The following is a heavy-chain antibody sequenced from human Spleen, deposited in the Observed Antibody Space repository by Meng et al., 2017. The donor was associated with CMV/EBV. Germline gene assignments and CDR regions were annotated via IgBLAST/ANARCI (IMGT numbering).Heavy chain of an antibody. CDR2: MNPNSGNT. Sequence: ASVKVSCKASGYTFTSYDINWVRQATGQGLEWMGWMNPNSGNTGYAQKFQGRVTMTRNTSISTAYMELSSLRSEDTAVYYCAREYYDFWSGYPLLYYGMDVWGQGTTVTVSS. CDR1: GYTFTSYD. J-gene: IGHJ6*02. V-gene: IGHV1-8*01. CDR3: AREYYDFWSGYPLLYYGMDV. D-gene: IGHD3-3*01.